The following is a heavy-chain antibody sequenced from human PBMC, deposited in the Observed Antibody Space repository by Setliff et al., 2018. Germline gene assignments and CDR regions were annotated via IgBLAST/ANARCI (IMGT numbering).Heavy chain of an antibody. CDR1: GFTFSNAW. V-gene: IGHV3-15*01. CDR2: IKSKTDGGTT. Sequence: GGSLRLSCAASGFTFSNAWMSWVRQAPGKGLEWVGRIKSKTDGGTTDYAAPVKGRFTISRDDSKNTLYLQMNSLKSEDTAVYYCTTDPVSYNFWSGYPYYYYYMDVWGKGTTVTVSS. D-gene: IGHD3-3*01. J-gene: IGHJ6*03. CDR3: TTDPVSYNFWSGYPYYYYYMDV.